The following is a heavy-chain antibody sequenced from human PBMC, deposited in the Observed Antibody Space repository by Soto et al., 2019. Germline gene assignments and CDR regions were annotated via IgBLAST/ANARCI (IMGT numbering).Heavy chain of an antibody. CDR1: GFTFRNYG. J-gene: IGHJ4*02. V-gene: IGHV3-30*18. Sequence: QVQLVVSGGGVVQSGKSLRISCAASGFTFRNYGLHWVRQPAGKGLDWVADISSDGNNVNYVEPMRARFAISRDNSKNTLYLQINSLTAHDTAVYYCVKDDYGDSWGQGTLVTVSS. CDR3: VKDDYGDS. CDR2: ISSDGNNV.